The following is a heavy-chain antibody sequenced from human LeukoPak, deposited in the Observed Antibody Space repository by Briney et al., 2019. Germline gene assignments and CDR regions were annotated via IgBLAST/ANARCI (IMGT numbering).Heavy chain of an antibody. CDR1: GVTFSNYW. D-gene: IGHD5-18*01. CDR2: IDQDGSAE. Sequence: PGGSLRLSCAASGVTFSNYWMSWVRQSPGRGLEWVANIDQDGSAEYYVDSVGGRFTVSRDNAKNSLYLQIDSLRAEDTAVYYCARADSYGSILDYWGRGTLVTVSS. J-gene: IGHJ4*02. CDR3: ARADSYGSILDY. V-gene: IGHV3-7*04.